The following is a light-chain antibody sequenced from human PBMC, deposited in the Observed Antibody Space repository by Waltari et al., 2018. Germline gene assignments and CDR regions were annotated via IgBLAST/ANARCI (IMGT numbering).Light chain of an antibody. V-gene: IGLV2-23*02. CDR3: CSYAGSDTHVI. CDR2: EVN. CDR1: SSDVGSYNL. Sequence: QSALTQPASVSGSPGQSITISCTGTSSDVGSYNLVSWYQQHPGKAPNVMIYEVNKRPSGLSNRFSGSKSGNTASLTISGLQAEDEADYYCCSYAGSDTHVICGGGTKLTGL. J-gene: IGLJ2*01.